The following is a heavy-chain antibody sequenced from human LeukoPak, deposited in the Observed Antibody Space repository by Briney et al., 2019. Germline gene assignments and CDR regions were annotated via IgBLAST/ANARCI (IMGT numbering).Heavy chain of an antibody. CDR2: LSGSGGSP. CDR3: ANALGGGNTWYYFDC. D-gene: IGHD6-13*01. J-gene: IGHJ4*02. Sequence: GGSLRLSCAVSGFTFSSYAMSWVRQAPGKGLEWVSSLSGSGGSPNYANSVKGRFTISRDNSKNTLYLQMNSLRAEDTAVYYCANALGGGNTWYYFDCWGQGTLVTASS. V-gene: IGHV3-23*01. CDR1: GFTFSSYA.